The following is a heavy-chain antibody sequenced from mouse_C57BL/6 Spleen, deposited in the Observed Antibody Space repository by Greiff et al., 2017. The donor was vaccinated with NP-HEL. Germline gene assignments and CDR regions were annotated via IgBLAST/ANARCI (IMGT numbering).Heavy chain of an antibody. D-gene: IGHD3-2*02. V-gene: IGHV1-50*01. CDR1: GYTFTSYW. J-gene: IGHJ3*01. CDR3: ATTAQATTGGFAY. Sequence: VQLQQPGAELVKPGASVKLSCKASGYTFTSYWMQWVKQRPGQGLEWIGEIDPSDSYTNYNQKFKGKATLTVDTSSSTAYMQLSSLTSEDSAVYYCATTAQATTGGFAYWGQGTLVTVSA. CDR2: IDPSDSYT.